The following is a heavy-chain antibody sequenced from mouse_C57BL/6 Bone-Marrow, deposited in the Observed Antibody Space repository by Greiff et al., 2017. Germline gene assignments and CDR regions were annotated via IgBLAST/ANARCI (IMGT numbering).Heavy chain of an antibody. D-gene: IGHD1-1*01. CDR2: INPGNGGT. J-gene: IGHJ4*01. Sequence: QVQLQQSGAELVRPGASVKMSCKASGYTFTSYNMHWVKQTPRQGLEWIGAINPGNGGTSYNQKFKGKATLTVDKSSSTAYMQISSLTSEDSAVYFCARIDGSSYVHAMDYWGQGTSVTVSS. V-gene: IGHV1-12*01. CDR3: ARIDGSSYVHAMDY. CDR1: GYTFTSYN.